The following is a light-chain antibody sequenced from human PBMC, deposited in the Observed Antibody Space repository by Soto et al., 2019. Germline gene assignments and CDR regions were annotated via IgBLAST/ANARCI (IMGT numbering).Light chain of an antibody. CDR3: QQYNTWPPT. V-gene: IGKV1-5*03. Sequence: IQMTQSPSTLSASVGDRVTITCQASQTISNWLAWYQQKPGKAPKLLIYKASTLESGVPSRFSGSGSGTEFTLAINSLQSEGFAVYWCQQYNTWPPTFGPGTKVDIK. CDR2: KAS. J-gene: IGKJ3*01. CDR1: QTISNW.